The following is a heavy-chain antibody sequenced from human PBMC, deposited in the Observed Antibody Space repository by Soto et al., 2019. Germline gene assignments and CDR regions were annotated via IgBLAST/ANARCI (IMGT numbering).Heavy chain of an antibody. CDR2: IWYDGSNK. Sequence: QVQLVESGGGVVQPGRSLRLSCAASGFTFSSYGMHWVRQAPGKGLEWVAVIWYDGSNKYYADSVKGRFTISRDNSKNTLYLQMNSLRAEDTAVYYCARDDYGEYGTDYWGQGTLVTVSS. D-gene: IGHD4-17*01. CDR1: GFTFSSYG. J-gene: IGHJ4*02. V-gene: IGHV3-33*01. CDR3: ARDDYGEYGTDY.